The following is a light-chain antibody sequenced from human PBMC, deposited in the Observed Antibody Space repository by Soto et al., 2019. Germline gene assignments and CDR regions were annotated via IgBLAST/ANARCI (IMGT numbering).Light chain of an antibody. J-gene: IGKJ3*01. Sequence: DIVMTQSPDSLAVSLGERATINCKSSQSVLYTSNNKNYLAWYQQKPGQPPKLLIYWASTRESGVPDRFSGSGSGTDFTLTISSLQAEDVAVYYCQKYYSSPHTFGPGTKVDTK. V-gene: IGKV4-1*01. CDR2: WAS. CDR3: QKYYSSPHT. CDR1: QSVLYTSNNKNY.